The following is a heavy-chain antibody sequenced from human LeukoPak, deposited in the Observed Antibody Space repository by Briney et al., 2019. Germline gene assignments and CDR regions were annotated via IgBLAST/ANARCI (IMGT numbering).Heavy chain of an antibody. D-gene: IGHD3-22*01. CDR3: ARDQFYDSSGYYGNDAFDI. CDR1: GGSISSGDYY. V-gene: IGHV4-30-4*01. CDR2: IYYSGST. J-gene: IGHJ3*02. Sequence: SQTLSLTSTVSGGSISSGDYYWSWIRQPPGKGLEWIGFIYYSGSTYYNPSLKSRVTISVDTSKNQFSLKLSSVTAADTAVYYCARDQFYDSSGYYGNDAFDIWGQGTMVTVSS.